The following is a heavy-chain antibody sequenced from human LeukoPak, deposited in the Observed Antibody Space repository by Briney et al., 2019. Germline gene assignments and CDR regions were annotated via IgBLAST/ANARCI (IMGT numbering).Heavy chain of an antibody. CDR3: AKTVVITHPGGYYFDY. Sequence: GGSLRLSCAASGFTFSSYAMSWVRQAPGKGLEWVSAISGSGGSTYYADSVKGRFTISRDNSKNTLYLQMNSLRAEDTAVYYCAKTVVITHPGGYYFDYWGQGTLVTVSS. CDR2: ISGSGGST. D-gene: IGHD3-22*01. V-gene: IGHV3-23*01. J-gene: IGHJ4*02. CDR1: GFTFSSYA.